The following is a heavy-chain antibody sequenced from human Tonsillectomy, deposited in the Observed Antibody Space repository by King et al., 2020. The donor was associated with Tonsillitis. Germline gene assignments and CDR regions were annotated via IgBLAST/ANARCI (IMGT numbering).Heavy chain of an antibody. Sequence: VQLVESGGGVVQPGRSLRLSCAASGFTFSSYSMHWVRQAPGKGLDGGAAISLDGSNKYYADSVKVRFTITRDNSKNTLYLQMNSLRAEDTAVYYSARRDGALDYYYYGMDVWGQGTTVTVSS. J-gene: IGHJ6*02. CDR3: ARRDGALDYYYYGMDV. CDR2: ISLDGSNK. V-gene: IGHV3-30-3*01. D-gene: IGHD4-17*01. CDR1: GFTFSSYS.